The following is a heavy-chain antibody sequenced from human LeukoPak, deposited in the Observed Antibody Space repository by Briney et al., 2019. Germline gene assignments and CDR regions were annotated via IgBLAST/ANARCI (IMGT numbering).Heavy chain of an antibody. CDR1: GFTFSSYA. D-gene: IGHD2-8*01. CDR3: ARGPERTGVGTRYYYDMDV. V-gene: IGHV3-30-3*01. Sequence: GGSLRLSCAASGFTFSSYAMHWVRQAPGKGLEWVAVISYDGSNKYYADSVKGRFTISRDNSKNTLYLQMNSLRAEDTAVYYCARGPERTGVGTRYYYDMDVWGQGATGTVSS. J-gene: IGHJ6*02. CDR2: ISYDGSNK.